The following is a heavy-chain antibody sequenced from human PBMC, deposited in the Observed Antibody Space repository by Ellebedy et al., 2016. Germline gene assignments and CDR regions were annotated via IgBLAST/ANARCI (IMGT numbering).Heavy chain of an antibody. Sequence: GESLKISCAASGFTFSSYAMNWVRQAPGKGLEWVAYISGGASSIYYADSVKGRFTISRDNAKNSLYLQMNSLRDEDTAVYYCARVGLGYSSSWYYYGMDVWGQGTTVTVSS. D-gene: IGHD6-13*01. CDR3: ARVGLGYSSSWYYYGMDV. CDR1: GFTFSSYA. V-gene: IGHV3-48*02. CDR2: ISGGASSI. J-gene: IGHJ6*02.